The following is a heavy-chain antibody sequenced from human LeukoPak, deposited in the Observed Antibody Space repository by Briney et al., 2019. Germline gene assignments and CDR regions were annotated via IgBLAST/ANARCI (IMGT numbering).Heavy chain of an antibody. V-gene: IGHV3-48*04. Sequence: GGSLRLSCAASGFIFSSYPMNWVRQAPGKGLEWLSQITGSSDTIYYADSLKGRFTVSRDNAKNSLYLQMNSLRAEDTAVYYCASKEWELRSDYWGQGTLVTVSS. CDR2: ITGSSDTI. J-gene: IGHJ4*02. D-gene: IGHD1-26*01. CDR3: ASKEWELRSDY. CDR1: GFIFSSYP.